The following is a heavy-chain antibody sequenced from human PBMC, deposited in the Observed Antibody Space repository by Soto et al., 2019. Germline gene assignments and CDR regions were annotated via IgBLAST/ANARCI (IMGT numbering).Heavy chain of an antibody. D-gene: IGHD6-13*01. J-gene: IGHJ5*02. CDR2: ISAYNGNT. CDR3: ARDTSAAGTGWFDP. CDR1: GYTFTSYG. V-gene: IGHV1-18*04. Sequence: ASGKVSCKASGYTFTSYGISWVRQAPGQGLEWMGWISAYNGNTNYAQKLQGRVTMTTDTSTSTAYMELRSLRSDDTAVYYCARDTSAAGTGWFDPWGQGTLVTVSS.